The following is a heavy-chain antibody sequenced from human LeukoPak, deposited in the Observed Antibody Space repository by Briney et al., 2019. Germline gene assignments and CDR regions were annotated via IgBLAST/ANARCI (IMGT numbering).Heavy chain of an antibody. V-gene: IGHV1-69*01. CDR3: ARDRGPDGFLELWWSRIGWFDP. CDR2: ITPIFGTA. D-gene: IGHD2-21*01. CDR1: GGTFSSYA. Sequence: GSSVKVSCKASGGTFSSYAISWVRQAPGQGLEWMGGITPIFGTANYAQKFQGRVTITADESTSIAYMELSSLRSEDTAVYYCARDRGPDGFLELWWSRIGWFDPWGQGTLVTVSS. J-gene: IGHJ5*02.